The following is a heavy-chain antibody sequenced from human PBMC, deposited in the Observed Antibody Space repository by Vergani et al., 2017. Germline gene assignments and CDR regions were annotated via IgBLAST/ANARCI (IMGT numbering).Heavy chain of an antibody. V-gene: IGHV1-46*01. CDR2: INPSGGST. CDR3: ARGCGSTSCYKRGEDWFDP. CDR1: GYTFSNYY. J-gene: IGHJ5*02. Sequence: QVQVVQSGAEVKKSGASEKVSCKTSGYTFSNYYIHWVRQAPGQGLEWMGIINPSGGSTNYAQKFQGRVTMTRDTSTSTVFMELSSLRSEDTAVYYCARGCGSTSCYKRGEDWFDPWGQGTLVTVSS. D-gene: IGHD2-2*02.